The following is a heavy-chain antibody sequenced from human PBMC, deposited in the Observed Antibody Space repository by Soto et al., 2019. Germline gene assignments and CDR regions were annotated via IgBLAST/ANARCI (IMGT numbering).Heavy chain of an antibody. CDR3: ARVRETWIQLWGYYYGMDV. Sequence: EASVKVSCKASGGTFSSYTISWVRQAPGQGLEWMGRIIPILGIANYAQKFQGRVTITADESTSTAYMELSSLRSEDTAVYYCARVRETWIQLWGYYYGMDVWGQGTTVTVSS. CDR1: GGTFSSYT. J-gene: IGHJ6*02. V-gene: IGHV1-69*02. D-gene: IGHD5-18*01. CDR2: IIPILGIA.